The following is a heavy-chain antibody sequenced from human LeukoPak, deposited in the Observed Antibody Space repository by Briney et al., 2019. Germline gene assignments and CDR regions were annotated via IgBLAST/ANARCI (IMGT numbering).Heavy chain of an antibody. Sequence: GGSLRLSCAASGFTFSSYAMSWVRQAPGKGREGVSAIRGGGGRTYHADSVKGRFTISRDNSKNTLYLQMNSLRAEDTAVYYCAKVGDFWSGYPDDAFDIWGQGTMVTVSS. V-gene: IGHV3-23*01. CDR3: AKVGDFWSGYPDDAFDI. D-gene: IGHD3-3*01. CDR1: GFTFSSYA. CDR2: IRGGGGRT. J-gene: IGHJ3*02.